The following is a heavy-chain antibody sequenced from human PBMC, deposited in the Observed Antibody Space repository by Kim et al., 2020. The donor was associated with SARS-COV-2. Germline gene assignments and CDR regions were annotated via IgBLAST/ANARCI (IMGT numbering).Heavy chain of an antibody. J-gene: IGHJ6*02. CDR1: GYTFTSYA. V-gene: IGHV1-3*01. D-gene: IGHD3-3*01. CDR3: ARGGAPTIFGVVNDYYGMDV. Sequence: ASVKVSCKASGYTFTSYAMHWVRQAPGQRLEWMGWINAGNGNTKYSQKFQGRVTITRDTSASTAYMELSSLRSEDTAVYYCARGGAPTIFGVVNDYYGMDVWGQGTTVTVSS. CDR2: INAGNGNT.